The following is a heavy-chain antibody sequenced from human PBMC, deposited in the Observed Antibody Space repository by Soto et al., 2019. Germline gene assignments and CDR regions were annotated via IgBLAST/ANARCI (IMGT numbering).Heavy chain of an antibody. D-gene: IGHD3-22*01. CDR1: GGSISSYY. V-gene: IGHV4-4*07. CDR2: IYTSGST. Sequence: KPSETLSLTCTVSGGSISSYYWSWIRQPAGKGLEWIGRIYTSGSTNYNPSLKSRVTMSVDTSKNQFSLKLSPVTAADTAVYYCARDGYDSSGYYYAYFDYWGQGTLVTVSS. J-gene: IGHJ4*02. CDR3: ARDGYDSSGYYYAYFDY.